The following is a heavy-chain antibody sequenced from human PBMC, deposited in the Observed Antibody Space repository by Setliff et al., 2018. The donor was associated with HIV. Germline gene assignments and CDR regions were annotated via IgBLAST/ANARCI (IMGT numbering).Heavy chain of an antibody. Sequence: SVKVSCKASGGTFSSYAISWVRQAPGQGLEWMGGIIPILGTTNYAQRFQGRVTITADEWTSTAYMELSSLRSEDTAVYYCARDPSIAVAGAAVWGQGTTVTVSS. D-gene: IGHD6-19*01. CDR3: ARDPSIAVAGAAV. V-gene: IGHV1-69*13. CDR2: IIPILGTT. J-gene: IGHJ6*02. CDR1: GGTFSSYA.